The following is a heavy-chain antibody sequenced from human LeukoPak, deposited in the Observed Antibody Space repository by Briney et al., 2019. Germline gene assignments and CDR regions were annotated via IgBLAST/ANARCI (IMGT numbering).Heavy chain of an antibody. CDR1: GYTFTCYF. CDR2: INPNSGDT. Sequence: ASVKFSCKASGYTFTCYFLHWVRRAPGQGFEWIGWINPNSGDTSYTQTFQGRVTMTRDTSISTAYMELSSLRSDDTAVYYCARAQSLTAPAGTFANSWGQGTLVTVSS. D-gene: IGHD6-13*01. J-gene: IGHJ4*02. V-gene: IGHV1-2*02. CDR3: ARAQSLTAPAGTFANS.